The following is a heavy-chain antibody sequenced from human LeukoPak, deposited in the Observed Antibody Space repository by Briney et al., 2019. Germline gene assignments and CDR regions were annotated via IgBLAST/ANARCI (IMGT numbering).Heavy chain of an antibody. J-gene: IGHJ4*02. D-gene: IGHD3-22*01. CDR2: ISAYNGNT. CDR1: GYTFTSYG. Sequence: ASVKVSCKASGYTFTSYGISWVRQAPGQGLEWMGWISAYNGNTNYAQKLQGRVTMTADTSTSTAYMELRSLRSDDTAVYYCARCQKSLVYYYDSSGDDSFDYWGQGTLVTVSS. V-gene: IGHV1-18*01. CDR3: ARCQKSLVYYYDSSGDDSFDY.